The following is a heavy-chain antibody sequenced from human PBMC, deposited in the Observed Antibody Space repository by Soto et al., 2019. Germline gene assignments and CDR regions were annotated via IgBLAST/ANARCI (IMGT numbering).Heavy chain of an antibody. D-gene: IGHD2-15*01. J-gene: IGHJ5*02. V-gene: IGHV1-2*04. Sequence: QVQLVQSGAEVKKPGASVKVSCKASGYTFTGYYMHWVRQAPRQGLEWMGWINPNSGGTNYAQKFQGWVTMTRDRSISTAYMELSRLRSDDTAVYYCARGGDLYCSGGSCYSWFDPWGQGTLVTVSS. CDR1: GYTFTGYY. CDR3: ARGGDLYCSGGSCYSWFDP. CDR2: INPNSGGT.